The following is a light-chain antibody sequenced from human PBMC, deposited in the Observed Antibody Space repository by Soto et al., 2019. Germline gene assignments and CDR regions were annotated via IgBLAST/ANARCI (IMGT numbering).Light chain of an antibody. CDR3: SSYTSSSTQV. CDR2: EVS. V-gene: IGLV2-14*01. Sequence: TQPASVSGSPGQSITISCTGTSSDVGGYNYVSWYQQHPDKAPKLMIYEVSYRPSGVSNRFSGSKSGNTASLTISGLQAEDEADYYCSSYTSSSTQVFGTGTKVTVL. CDR1: SSDVGGYNY. J-gene: IGLJ1*01.